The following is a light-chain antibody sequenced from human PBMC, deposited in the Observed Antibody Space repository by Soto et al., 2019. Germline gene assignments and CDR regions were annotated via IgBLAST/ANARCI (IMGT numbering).Light chain of an antibody. J-gene: IGKJ5*01. CDR1: QSISNNY. V-gene: IGKV3-20*01. CDR3: QQYGSSPLIT. Sequence: EIVLTQSPGTLSLSPGERATLSCRASQSISNNYLAWYQQKPGQAPRFIIYGASTRATGIPGRFSGSGSGTDFTLTVSRLQPEDFAVYYWQQYGSSPLITFGQGTRLEIK. CDR2: GAS.